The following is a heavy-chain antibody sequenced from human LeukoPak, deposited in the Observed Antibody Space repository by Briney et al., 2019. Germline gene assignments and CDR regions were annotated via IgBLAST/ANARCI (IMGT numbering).Heavy chain of an antibody. J-gene: IGHJ4*02. Sequence: GGSLRLSCAASGFTFSSYAMSWVRQAPGKGLEWVSAISGSGGSTYYADSVKGRFTISRDNSKNTLYLQMNSLRAEDTAVYYCARDGCSGGSCNDYWGQGTLVTVSS. D-gene: IGHD2-15*01. CDR3: ARDGCSGGSCNDY. CDR2: ISGSGGST. V-gene: IGHV3-23*01. CDR1: GFTFSSYA.